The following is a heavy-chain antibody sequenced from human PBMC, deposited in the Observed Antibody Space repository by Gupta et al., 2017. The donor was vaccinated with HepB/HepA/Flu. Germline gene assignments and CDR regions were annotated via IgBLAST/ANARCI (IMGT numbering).Heavy chain of an antibody. D-gene: IGHD3-10*02. CDR1: GFPFSIYS. J-gene: IGHJ2*01. CDR3: TRGVRGVAYIDF. V-gene: IGHV3-48*02. Sequence: EVQVVESGGGLVQPGGSLRLSCGASGFPFSIYSMNWVRQAPGKGLEWVSCISAGSETIYYADSVKGRFTVSRDNARNLLYLQMTSLRDEDTAVYYCTRGVRGVAYIDFWGRGTLVTVSS. CDR2: ISAGSETI.